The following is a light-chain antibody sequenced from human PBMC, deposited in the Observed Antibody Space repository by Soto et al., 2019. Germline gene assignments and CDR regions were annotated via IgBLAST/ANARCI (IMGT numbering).Light chain of an antibody. J-gene: IGLJ1*01. CDR2: EVS. CDR3: CSYGSSLSGPYV. V-gene: IGLV2-23*02. CDR1: SSDIGAYTL. Sequence: QSVLTQPASVSGSPGQSITISCTGTSSDIGAYTLVSWYQQYPGKAPRLIIYEVSKQPSGISNRFSASKSDNTASLTISGLRAEDEALYHCCSYGSSLSGPYVFGTGTKVTVL.